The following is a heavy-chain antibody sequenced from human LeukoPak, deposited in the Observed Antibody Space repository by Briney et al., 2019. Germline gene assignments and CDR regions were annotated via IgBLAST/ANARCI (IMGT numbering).Heavy chain of an antibody. CDR2: ISYDGSEK. V-gene: IGHV3-30*01. CDR1: GFTFSSYS. Sequence: GGSLRLSCAVSGFTFSSYSMHWVRQAPGTGLEWVAVISYDGSEKYYADSVKGRFNISRDNSKNTLYLEMNSLRTEDTAVYYCARDNDHVYCTDISCSAALGYWGQGTLITVSS. D-gene: IGHD2-2*01. J-gene: IGHJ4*02. CDR3: ARDNDHVYCTDISCSAALGY.